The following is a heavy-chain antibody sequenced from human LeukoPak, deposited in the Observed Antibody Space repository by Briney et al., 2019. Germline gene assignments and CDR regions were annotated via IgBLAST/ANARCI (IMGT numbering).Heavy chain of an antibody. CDR3: ARGHRYGGYRFDY. J-gene: IGHJ4*01. CDR2: INHSGST. CDR1: GGSFSGYY. V-gene: IGHV4-34*01. D-gene: IGHD5-12*01. Sequence: KPSETLSLTCAVYGGSFSGYYWSWIRQPPGKGLEWIGEINHSGSTNYNPSLKSRVTISVDTSKNQFSLKLSSVTAADTAVYYCARGHRYGGYRFDYWGQGTLVTVSS.